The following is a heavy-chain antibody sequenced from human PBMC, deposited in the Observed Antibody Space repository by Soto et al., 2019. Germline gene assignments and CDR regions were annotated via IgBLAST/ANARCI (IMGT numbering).Heavy chain of an antibody. D-gene: IGHD3-22*01. V-gene: IGHV4-61*01. CDR1: GVSVSNGSYY. Sequence: PSETLSLTCTVSGVSVSNGSYYWTWIRQPPGKGLEWIGYIYYSGSTNYNPSLKSRVTISVDTSKNQFSLKLSSVTAADTAVYYCARGNYYDSSGYYPPYFQHWGQGTLVTVSS. J-gene: IGHJ1*01. CDR3: ARGNYYDSSGYYPPYFQH. CDR2: IYYSGST.